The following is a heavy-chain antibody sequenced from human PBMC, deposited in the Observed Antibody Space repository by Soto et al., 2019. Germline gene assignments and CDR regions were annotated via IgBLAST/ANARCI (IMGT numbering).Heavy chain of an antibody. CDR2: ISSSSSYI. Sequence: GGSLRLACAASGFTFSSYSMNWVRQAPGKGLEWVSSISSSSSYIYYADSEKGRFTISRDNAKNSLYLQMNSLIAEDTAVYYCARDKEEDYYDSSGYLRLFDPWGQGTLVTVSS. V-gene: IGHV3-21*01. D-gene: IGHD3-22*01. J-gene: IGHJ5*02. CDR1: GFTFSSYS. CDR3: ARDKEEDYYDSSGYLRLFDP.